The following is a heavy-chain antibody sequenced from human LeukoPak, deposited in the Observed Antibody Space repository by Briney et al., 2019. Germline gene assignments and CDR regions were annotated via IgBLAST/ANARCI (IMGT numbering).Heavy chain of an antibody. D-gene: IGHD5-12*01. J-gene: IGHJ5*02. Sequence: ASVKVSCKASGYTFTSYGISWVRQAPGQGLEWMGWISAYNGNTNYAQKLQGRVTMTTDTSTSTAYMELRSLRSDDTAVYYCGREVLPAYSGYEFTWFDPWGQGTLVTVSS. V-gene: IGHV1-18*01. CDR3: GREVLPAYSGYEFTWFDP. CDR2: ISAYNGNT. CDR1: GYTFTSYG.